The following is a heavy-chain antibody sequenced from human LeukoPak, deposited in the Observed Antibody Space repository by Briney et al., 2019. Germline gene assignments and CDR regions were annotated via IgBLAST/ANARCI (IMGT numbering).Heavy chain of an antibody. CDR1: GFTLSNYE. CDR2: ISSSGSTK. D-gene: IGHD5-18*01. CDR3: ARADSYGVDY. Sequence: PGGSLRLSCAVSGFTLSNYEMNWVRQAPGKGLEWVSYISSSGSTKNYADSVKGRFTISRDKAKNSLYLQMNSLRAEDTAVYYCARADSYGVDYWGQGTLVSVSS. J-gene: IGHJ4*02. V-gene: IGHV3-48*03.